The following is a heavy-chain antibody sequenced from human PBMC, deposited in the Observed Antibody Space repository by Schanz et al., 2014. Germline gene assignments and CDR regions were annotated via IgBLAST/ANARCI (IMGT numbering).Heavy chain of an antibody. D-gene: IGHD5-18*01. J-gene: IGHJ4*02. CDR1: GFGFSSYS. Sequence: EVQLVESGGGLIQPGGSLRLSCAASGFGFSSYSMNWVRQAPGKGLEWVSYISTSGTYMYIADSLKGRLTISRDDAKKSMYLQMNNLRAEDTAVYYCVRVSFADPRLYRGMDRDIDYWGQGTLVTVSS. CDR2: ISTSGTYM. CDR3: VRVSFADPRLYRGMDRDIDY. V-gene: IGHV3-21*05.